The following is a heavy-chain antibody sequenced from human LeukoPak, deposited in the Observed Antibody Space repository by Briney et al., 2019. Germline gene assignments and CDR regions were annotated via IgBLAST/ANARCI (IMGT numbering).Heavy chain of an antibody. CDR3: AKWPEGAMDYFDY. Sequence: GGSLRLSCAASGSGFSSYAMTWARQAPVKGLEWVSAISGDGTRTYYADSVKGRFTISRDNSKNTLYLEMSSLRVEDTAIYYCAKWPEGAMDYFDYWGQGTLVTVSS. J-gene: IGHJ4*02. V-gene: IGHV3-23*01. CDR1: GSGFSSYA. D-gene: IGHD3-16*01. CDR2: ISGDGTRT.